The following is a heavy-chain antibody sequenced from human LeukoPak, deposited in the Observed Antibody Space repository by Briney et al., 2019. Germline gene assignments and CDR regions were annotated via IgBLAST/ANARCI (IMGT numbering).Heavy chain of an antibody. J-gene: IGHJ4*02. CDR2: ISSSSSYI. CDR3: AKDATYYYDSSGYSHKYYFDY. D-gene: IGHD3-22*01. CDR1: GFTFSSFS. V-gene: IGHV3-21*01. Sequence: GGSLRLSCAASGFTFSSFSMNWVRQAPGKGLEWVSSISSSSSYIYYADSVKGRFTISRDNAKNSLYLQMNSLRAEDTAVYYCAKDATYYYDSSGYSHKYYFDYWGQGTLVTVSS.